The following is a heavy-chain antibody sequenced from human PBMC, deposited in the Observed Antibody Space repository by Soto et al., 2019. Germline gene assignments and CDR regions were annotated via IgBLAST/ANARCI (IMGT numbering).Heavy chain of an antibody. CDR1: GFTFSSYA. CDR2: ISGSGGST. CDR3: TTGTRDILTGLYYFDY. D-gene: IGHD3-9*01. J-gene: IGHJ4*02. V-gene: IGHV3-23*01. Sequence: PGGSLRLSCAASGFTFSSYAMSWVRQAPGKGLEWVSAISGSGGSTYYADSVKGRFTISRDNSKNTLYLQMNSLKTEDTAVYYCTTGTRDILTGLYYFDYWGQGTLVTVSS.